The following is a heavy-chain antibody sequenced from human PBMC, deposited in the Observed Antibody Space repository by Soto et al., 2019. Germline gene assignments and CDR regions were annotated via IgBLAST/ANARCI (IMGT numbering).Heavy chain of an antibody. CDR3: AREGYCSSTSCYAPPFYYYYMDV. V-gene: IGHV3-7*01. CDR1: GFTFSSYW. CDR2: IKQDGSEK. J-gene: IGHJ6*03. Sequence: GGSLRLSCAASGFTFSSYWMSWVRQAPGKWLEWVANIKQDGSEKYYVDSVKGRFTISRDNAKNSLYLQMNSLRAEDTAVYYCAREGYCSSTSCYAPPFYYYYMDVWGKGTTVTVSS. D-gene: IGHD2-2*01.